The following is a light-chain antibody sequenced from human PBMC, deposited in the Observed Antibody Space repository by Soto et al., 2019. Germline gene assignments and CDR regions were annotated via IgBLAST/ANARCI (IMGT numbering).Light chain of an antibody. CDR3: QQYGSSPRT. Sequence: EIVMTQSPATLSVSPGERATLSCRASQSVISNFLAWYQQKPGQAPWLLIWGASNRAGGVPDRFSGSGSGTDFTLIISRLEPEDFAMYYCQQYGSSPRTFGQGTKVDIK. CDR1: QSVISNF. J-gene: IGKJ1*01. V-gene: IGKV3-20*01. CDR2: GAS.